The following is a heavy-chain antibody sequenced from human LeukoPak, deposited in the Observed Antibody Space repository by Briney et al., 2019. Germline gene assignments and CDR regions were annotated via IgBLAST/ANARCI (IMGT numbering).Heavy chain of an antibody. J-gene: IGHJ5*02. CDR1: GFTFSSYA. CDR3: AKDSDITGTTGDWFDP. D-gene: IGHD1-7*01. Sequence: SGGSLRLSCAASGFTFSSYAMSWVRQAPGKGLEWVSAISGSGSSTYYADSVKGRFTISRDNSKNTLYLQMNSLRAEDTAVYYCAKDSDITGTTGDWFDPWGQGTLVTVSS. V-gene: IGHV3-23*01. CDR2: ISGSGSST.